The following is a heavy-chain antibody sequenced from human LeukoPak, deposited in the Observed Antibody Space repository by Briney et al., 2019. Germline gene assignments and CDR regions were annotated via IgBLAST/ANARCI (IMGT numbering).Heavy chain of an antibody. CDR1: GFTFSSYT. V-gene: IGHV3-21*01. D-gene: IGHD2-21*02. Sequence: GGSLTLSCAASGFTFSSYTMNWVRQAAGKGLEWVSSIAGSSGYISYADSVKGRFTISRDNAKKSLYLQMTSLTAEDTAVYYCARDRGAYCGGDCYLGFDYWGRGTLVTVSS. J-gene: IGHJ4*01. CDR3: ARDRGAYCGGDCYLGFDY. CDR2: IAGSSGYI.